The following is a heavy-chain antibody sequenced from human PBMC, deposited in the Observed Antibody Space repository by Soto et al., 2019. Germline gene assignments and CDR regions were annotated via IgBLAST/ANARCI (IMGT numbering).Heavy chain of an antibody. J-gene: IGHJ4*02. CDR1: GGTFSSYG. CDR3: ARRAETNGWNGFGADKYYFDF. Sequence: QVQLVQSGAEVKKPGSSVKVSCKASGGTFSSYGIDWVRQAPGQGLEWMGGIIPIFGRANYAQKIQGRVTITADESTSTAYMELRSLRSEDTAVYYCARRAETNGWNGFGADKYYFDFWGQGTLVTVSS. D-gene: IGHD1-1*01. V-gene: IGHV1-69*01. CDR2: IIPIFGRA.